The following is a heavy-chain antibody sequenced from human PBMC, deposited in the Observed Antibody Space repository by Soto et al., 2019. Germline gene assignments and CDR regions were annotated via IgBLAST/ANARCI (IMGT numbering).Heavy chain of an antibody. CDR3: ARNILGGTTDY. J-gene: IGHJ4*02. V-gene: IGHV1-3*01. D-gene: IGHD1-7*01. Sequence: QAQCQGLEWKGRINAGKGDTKYSERFQGRVSISSDTSASTSYMEVSILRSEDTAVYEGARNILGGTTDYWGPGTLVTVSS. CDR2: INAGKGDT.